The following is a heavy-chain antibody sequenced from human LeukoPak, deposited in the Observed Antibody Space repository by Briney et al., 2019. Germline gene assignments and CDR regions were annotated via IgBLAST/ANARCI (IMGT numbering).Heavy chain of an antibody. J-gene: IGHJ5*02. CDR1: GGSISSYY. CDR3: ARLNYCDSSGGWFDT. CDR2: IYTSGST. D-gene: IGHD3-22*01. Sequence: SETLSLTCTVSGGSISSYYWSWIRQPAGKGLEWIGRIYTSGSTNYNPSLKSRVTISVDKSKNQFSLKLSSVTAADTAVYYCARLNYCDSSGGWFDTWGQGTLVTVSS. V-gene: IGHV4-4*07.